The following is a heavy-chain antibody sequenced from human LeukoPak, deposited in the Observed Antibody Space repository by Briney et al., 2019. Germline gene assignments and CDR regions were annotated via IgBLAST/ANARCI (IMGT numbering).Heavy chain of an antibody. CDR3: AKSMVRGVINDY. D-gene: IGHD3-10*01. CDR2: ISGSGATT. V-gene: IGHV3-23*01. Sequence: GGSLRLSCAASGFTFSSYAMSWVRQAPGKGLEWVSAISGSGATTYYADSVKGRFTISRDNSKNTLYLQMNSLRAEDTAVYYCAKSMVRGVINDYWGQGTLVTVSS. CDR1: GFTFSSYA. J-gene: IGHJ4*02.